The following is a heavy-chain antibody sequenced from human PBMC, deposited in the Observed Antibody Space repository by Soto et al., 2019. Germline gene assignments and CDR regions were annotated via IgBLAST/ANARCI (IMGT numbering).Heavy chain of an antibody. CDR1: GFTFSDHY. J-gene: IGHJ4*02. Sequence: EVQLVESGGALVQPGGSLRLSCAASGFTFSDHYMDWVRQAPGKALEWVGRARDKTHSYTTEYAASVKGRFTIPRDDSRTSLYLHMNSLKTADPAVYYCVRATVGTYYLDYWGQGALVTVSS. CDR3: VRATVGTYYLDY. CDR2: ARDKTHSYTT. V-gene: IGHV3-72*01. D-gene: IGHD3-16*01.